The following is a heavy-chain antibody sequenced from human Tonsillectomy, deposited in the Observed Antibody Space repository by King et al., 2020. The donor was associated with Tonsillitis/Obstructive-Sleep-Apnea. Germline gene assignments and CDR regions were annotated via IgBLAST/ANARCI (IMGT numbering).Heavy chain of an antibody. D-gene: IGHD2-15*01. Sequence: QVQLVESGGGVVQPGRSLRLSCAASGFTFSSYGMHWVRQSPGKGLEWVAVIWYDGSNKYHADSVKGRFTISRDNSKNTLYLQMNSLRAEDTAVYYCAREGLPVRYYFMDVWGKGTTVTVSS. CDR1: GFTFSSYG. V-gene: IGHV3-33*01. J-gene: IGHJ6*03. CDR3: AREGLPVRYYFMDV. CDR2: IWYDGSNK.